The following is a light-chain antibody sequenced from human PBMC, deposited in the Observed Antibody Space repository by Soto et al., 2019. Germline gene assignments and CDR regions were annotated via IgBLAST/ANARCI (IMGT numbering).Light chain of an antibody. CDR2: FGS. CDR1: QNLLHSNGYNY. J-gene: IGKJ4*01. CDR3: LQSPDSPYP. Sequence: EIVMTQSPLSLPVTPGEPASISCRSTQNLLHSNGYNYLDWYLQKPGQSPQLLIFFGSNRASGVPVRFSGSGSGTDFNLKISIVEDADVGLYCCLQSPDSPYPFGEGTQV. V-gene: IGKV2-28*01.